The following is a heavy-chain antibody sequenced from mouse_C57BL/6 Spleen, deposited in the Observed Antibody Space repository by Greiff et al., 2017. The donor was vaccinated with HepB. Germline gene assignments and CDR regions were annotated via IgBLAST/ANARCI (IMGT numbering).Heavy chain of an antibody. J-gene: IGHJ4*01. Sequence: EVHLVESGGGLVKPGGSLKLSCAASGFTFSDYGMHWVRQAPEKGLEWVAYISSGSSTIYYADTVKGRITISRDNAKNTLFLQMTSLRSEDTAMYYCARELGRGYYAMDYWGQGTSVTVSS. V-gene: IGHV5-17*01. CDR1: GFTFSDYG. CDR3: ARELGRGYYAMDY. D-gene: IGHD4-1*01. CDR2: ISSGSSTI.